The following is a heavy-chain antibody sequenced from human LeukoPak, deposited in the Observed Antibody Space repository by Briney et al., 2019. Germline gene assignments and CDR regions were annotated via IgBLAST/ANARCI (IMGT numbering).Heavy chain of an antibody. Sequence: SQTLSLTCTVSGVFISSGSYYWSWIRQPAGKGLEWIGRIYTSGSTNYNPSLKSRVTISVDSSKNQFSLKLSSVTAADTAVYYCARDPRITIFGVVDDAFDIWGQGTMVTVSS. V-gene: IGHV4-61*02. CDR1: GVFISSGSYY. J-gene: IGHJ3*02. D-gene: IGHD3-3*01. CDR2: IYTSGST. CDR3: ARDPRITIFGVVDDAFDI.